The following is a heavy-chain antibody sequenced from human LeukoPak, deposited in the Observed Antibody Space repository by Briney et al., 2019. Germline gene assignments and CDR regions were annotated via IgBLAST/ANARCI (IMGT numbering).Heavy chain of an antibody. D-gene: IGHD6-25*01. CDR2: INHSGST. CDR3: AGPAAIYYYYYGMDV. CDR1: GGSFSGYY. Sequence: PSETLSLTCAVYGGSFSGYYWSWIRQPPGKGLEWIGEINHSGSTNYNPSLKSRVTISVDTSKNQFSLKLSSVTAADTAVYYYAGPAAIYYYYYGMDVWGQGTTVTVSS. V-gene: IGHV4-34*01. J-gene: IGHJ6*02.